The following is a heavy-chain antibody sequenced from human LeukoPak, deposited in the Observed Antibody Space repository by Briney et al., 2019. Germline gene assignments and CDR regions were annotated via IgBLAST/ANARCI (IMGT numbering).Heavy chain of an antibody. CDR3: ARGRGRATIFGLDY. V-gene: IGHV1-69*13. CDR1: GGTFCSYV. D-gene: IGHD5-24*01. CDR2: IIPIFGTA. Sequence: GASVKVSCKASGGTFCSYVISWVRQAPGQGLEWMGGIIPIFGTANYAQKFQGRVTITADESTSTAYMELSSLRSEDTAVYYCARGRGRATIFGLDYWGQGTLVTVSS. J-gene: IGHJ4*02.